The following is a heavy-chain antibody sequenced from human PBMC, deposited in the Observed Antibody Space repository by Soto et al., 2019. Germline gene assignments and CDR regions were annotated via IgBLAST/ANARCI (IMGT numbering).Heavy chain of an antibody. J-gene: IGHJ3*02. Sequence: QVQLVQSGAEVKKPGSSVKVSCKASGGTFSSYTISWVRQAPGQGLEWMGRISPILGIANYAQKFQGRVTITADKSTSTAYMELSSLRSEDTAVYYCARDLGENWNDRAFDIWGQGTMVTVSS. V-gene: IGHV1-69*08. CDR1: GGTFSSYT. CDR3: ARDLGENWNDRAFDI. CDR2: ISPILGIA. D-gene: IGHD1-1*01.